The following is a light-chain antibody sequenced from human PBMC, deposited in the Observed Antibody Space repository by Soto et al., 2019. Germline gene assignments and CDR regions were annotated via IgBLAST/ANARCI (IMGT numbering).Light chain of an antibody. CDR3: SSYTSSSTFYV. CDR2: DVS. Sequence: QSALTQPASVSGSPGQSITISCTGTSSDVGGYNYVSWYQQHPGKAPKLMIYDVSNRLSGVSNHFSGSKSGNTASLTISGLQAEDEADYYCSSYTSSSTFYVFGTGTKLTVL. V-gene: IGLV2-14*01. J-gene: IGLJ1*01. CDR1: SSDVGGYNY.